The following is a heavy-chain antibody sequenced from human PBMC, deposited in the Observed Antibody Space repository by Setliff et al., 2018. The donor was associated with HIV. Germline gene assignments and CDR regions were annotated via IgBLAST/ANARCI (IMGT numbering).Heavy chain of an antibody. CDR3: ARGGLNDYTLFYDF. Sequence: ETLSLTCSVSGGSISSSTAYWGWIRQPPGKGLEWIGTIYYTGTTYYTPSLKSRVTISADTSKKQFSLKLTSVTAADTAVYSCARGGLNDYTLFYDFWGQGTLVTVSS. V-gene: IGHV4-39*01. CDR1: GGSISSSTAY. J-gene: IGHJ4*01. D-gene: IGHD3-3*01. CDR2: IYYTGTT.